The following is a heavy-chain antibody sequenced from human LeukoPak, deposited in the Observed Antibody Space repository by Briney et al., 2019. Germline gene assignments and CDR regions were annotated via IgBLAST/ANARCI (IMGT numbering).Heavy chain of an antibody. D-gene: IGHD5-12*01. CDR1: GGSISSYY. V-gene: IGHV4-59*01. Sequence: SETLSLTCTVSGGSISSYYWSWIRQPPGKGLEWIGYIYYSGSTNYNPSLKSRVTISVDASKNQFSLKLSSVTAADTAVYYCARQEGLYSGYDSWGQGTLVTVSS. J-gene: IGHJ5*02. CDR2: IYYSGST. CDR3: ARQEGLYSGYDS.